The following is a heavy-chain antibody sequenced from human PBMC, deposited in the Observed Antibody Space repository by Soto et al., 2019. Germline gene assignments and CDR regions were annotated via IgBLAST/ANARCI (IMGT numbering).Heavy chain of an antibody. CDR3: ATDSPNVGIGYFDS. Sequence: EVQVVESGGDLIQPGGSLRLSCAASGFKVGSSYVTWVRQAPGKGLEWVSVIVSGGSTHYADSVPGRFTVSRDVSNNTVYLHMSSLRAEDTAVYFCATDSPNVGIGYFDSWGRGTLVTVSS. J-gene: IGHJ4*02. CDR2: IVSGGST. V-gene: IGHV3-53*01. D-gene: IGHD1-26*01. CDR1: GFKVGSSY.